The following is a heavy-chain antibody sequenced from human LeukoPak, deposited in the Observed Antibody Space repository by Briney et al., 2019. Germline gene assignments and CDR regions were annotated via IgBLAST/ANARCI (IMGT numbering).Heavy chain of an antibody. J-gene: IGHJ4*02. CDR1: GFTSSAYD. V-gene: IGHV3-13*04. CDR2: SGTVGDT. CDR3: VRAAMPYIINGRRFDY. Sequence: GGSLRLSCAASGFTSSAYDMHWVRHITGGGLEWVSTSGTVGDTFYSDSVKGRFTISRENAKNSVHLQMNSLRVEDSAIYFCVRAAMPYIINGRRFDYWGQGTLVTVSS. D-gene: IGHD2-2*01.